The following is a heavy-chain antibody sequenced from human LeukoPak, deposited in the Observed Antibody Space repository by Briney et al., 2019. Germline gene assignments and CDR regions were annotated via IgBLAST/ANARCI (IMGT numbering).Heavy chain of an antibody. Sequence: ASVKVSCKASGYTFTSYGISWVRQAPGQGLEWMGWISAYNGNTNYAQKLQGRVTMTTDTSTSTAYMELSSLRSDDTAVYYCAKGGGRGYYYDSSGYHHLDYWGQGTLVTVSS. CDR1: GYTFTSYG. D-gene: IGHD3-22*01. J-gene: IGHJ4*02. CDR2: ISAYNGNT. V-gene: IGHV1-18*01. CDR3: AKGGGRGYYYDSSGYHHLDY.